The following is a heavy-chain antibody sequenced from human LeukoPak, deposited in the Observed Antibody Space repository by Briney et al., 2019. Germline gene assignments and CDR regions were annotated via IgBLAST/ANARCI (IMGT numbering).Heavy chain of an antibody. CDR2: ISYDGSNK. CDR3: TKAQGGSGTIDY. J-gene: IGHJ4*02. Sequence: GGSLRLSCAASGFTFSSYGMHWVRQTPGKGLEWVAVISYDGSNKYYADSVKGRFTISRDNSKNTLYLQMNSLRAEDTALYYCTKAQGGSGTIDYWGQGTLVTVSS. D-gene: IGHD6-25*01. CDR1: GFTFSSYG. V-gene: IGHV3-30*18.